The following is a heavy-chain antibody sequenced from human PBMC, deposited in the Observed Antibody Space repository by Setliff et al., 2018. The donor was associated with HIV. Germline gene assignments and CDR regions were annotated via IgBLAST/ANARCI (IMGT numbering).Heavy chain of an antibody. CDR2: INPSGGST. J-gene: IGHJ3*02. CDR1: GYTL. D-gene: IGHD2-21*02. V-gene: IGHV1-46*01. CDR3: ARDLTLAYCGGDCYSGDAFDI. Sequence: ASVKVSCKASGYTLAPGQGLEWMGIINPSGGSTSYAQKFQGRVTMTRDTSTSTVYMELSSLRSEDTAVYYCARDLTLAYCGGDCYSGDAFDIWGQGTMVTVSS.